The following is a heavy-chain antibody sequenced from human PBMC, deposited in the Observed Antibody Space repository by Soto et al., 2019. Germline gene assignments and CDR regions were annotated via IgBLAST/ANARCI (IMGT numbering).Heavy chain of an antibody. CDR1: NFSLNTNYY. CDR3: ARVEGAGCTQRFCYS. Sequence: SETLSLSCAVSNFSLNTNYYWGWIRQAPRKGLQWIGSMKHSGSAYYSPSLRRRATISLDTSKSKFSLELTSVTAADTAVYYCARVEGAGCTQRFCYSWGKGXLGTVYS. D-gene: IGHD6-25*01. CDR2: MKHSGSA. J-gene: IGHJ4*02. V-gene: IGHV4-38-2*01.